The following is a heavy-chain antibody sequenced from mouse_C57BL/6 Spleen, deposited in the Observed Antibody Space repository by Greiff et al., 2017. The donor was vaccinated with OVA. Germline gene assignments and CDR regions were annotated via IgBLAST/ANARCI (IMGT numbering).Heavy chain of an antibody. CDR1: GFSLSTFGMG. CDR2: IWWDDDK. V-gene: IGHV8-8*01. Sequence: QVTLKESGPGILQPSQTLSLTCSFSGFSLSTFGMGVGWIRQPSGQGLEWLAHIWWDDDKYYNPALKSRLTISKDTSNNQVFLKIANVDTADTATYYCARIEGNYSNYVRYYAMDYWGQGTSVTVSS. CDR3: ARIEGNYSNYVRYYAMDY. D-gene: IGHD2-5*01. J-gene: IGHJ4*01.